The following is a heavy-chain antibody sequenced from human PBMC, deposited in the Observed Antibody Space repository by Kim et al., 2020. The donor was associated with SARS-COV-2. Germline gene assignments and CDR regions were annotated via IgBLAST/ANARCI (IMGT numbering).Heavy chain of an antibody. CDR3: ARGYRAMDL. D-gene: IGHD5-12*01. CDR2: SNT. J-gene: IGHJ4*02. V-gene: IGHV3-74*01. Sequence: SNTNYAAAVKGRFTISRANAKTTVYLQMNSLTVEATAVYYCARGYRAMDLWGQGTLVTVSS.